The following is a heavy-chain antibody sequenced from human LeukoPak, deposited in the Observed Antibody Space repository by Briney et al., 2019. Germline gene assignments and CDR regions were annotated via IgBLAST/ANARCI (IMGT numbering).Heavy chain of an antibody. J-gene: IGHJ6*02. CDR1: GFTFSSYS. CDR2: ISSSSSYI. V-gene: IGHV3-21*01. Sequence: PGGSLRLSCAASGFTFSSYSMNWVRQAPGKGLEWVSSISSSSSYIYYADSVKGRFTISRDNAKNSLYLQMNGLRAEDTAVYYCAKDQNYYYYYGMDVWGQGTTVTVSS. CDR3: AKDQNYYYYYGMDV.